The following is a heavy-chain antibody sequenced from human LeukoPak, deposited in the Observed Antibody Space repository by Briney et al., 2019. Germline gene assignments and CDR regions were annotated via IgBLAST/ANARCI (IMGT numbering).Heavy chain of an antibody. CDR2: IHTSGST. CDR1: GGSISSYY. Sequence: SETLSLTCTVSGGSISSYYWSWIRQPAGKGLEWIGRIHTSGSTNYNPSLKSRVTMSVDTSKNQFSLKRSSVTAADTAVYYCARDRYYYDSSGYYQLDYWGQGTLVTVSS. J-gene: IGHJ4*02. CDR3: ARDRYYYDSSGYYQLDY. V-gene: IGHV4-4*07. D-gene: IGHD3-22*01.